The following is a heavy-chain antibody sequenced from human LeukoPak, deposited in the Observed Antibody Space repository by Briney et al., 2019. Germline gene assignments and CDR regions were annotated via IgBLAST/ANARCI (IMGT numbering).Heavy chain of an antibody. D-gene: IGHD4-17*01. J-gene: IGHJ4*02. CDR1: GGSFSGYY. CDR2: INHSGST. Sequence: PSETLSLTCAVYGGSFSGYYWSWIRQPPGKGLEWIGEINHSGSTNYNPSLKSRVTISVDTSKNQFSLKLSSVTAADTAVYYCARDHGDYAGPGWYFDYWGQGTLVTVSS. CDR3: ARDHGDYAGPGWYFDY. V-gene: IGHV4-34*01.